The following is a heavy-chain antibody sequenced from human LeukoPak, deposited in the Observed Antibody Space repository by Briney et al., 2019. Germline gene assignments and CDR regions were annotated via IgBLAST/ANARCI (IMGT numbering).Heavy chain of an antibody. V-gene: IGHV3-33*01. D-gene: IGHD3-10*01. CDR1: GFTFSSYG. CDR2: IWYDGSNK. J-gene: IGHJ4*02. Sequence: GRSLRLSCAASGFTFSSYGMHWVRQAPGKGLGWVAVIWYDGSNKYYADSVKGRFTISRDNSKNTLYLQMNSLRAEDTAVYYCARESYSAFDYWGQGTLVTVSS. CDR3: ARESYSAFDY.